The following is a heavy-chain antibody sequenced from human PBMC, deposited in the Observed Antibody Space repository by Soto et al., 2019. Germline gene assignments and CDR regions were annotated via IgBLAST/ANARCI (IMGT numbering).Heavy chain of an antibody. CDR1: GGSISNPIYY. V-gene: IGHV4-39*07. Sequence: SETLSLTCAVSGGSISNPIYYWAWIRQPPGKGLEWIGSINHSGSTNYNPSLKSRVTISVDTSKNQFSLKLSSVTAADTAVYYSASGSGAAAGENWFDPWGQGTLVTVSS. CDR3: ASGSGAAAGENWFDP. CDR2: INHSGST. D-gene: IGHD6-13*01. J-gene: IGHJ5*02.